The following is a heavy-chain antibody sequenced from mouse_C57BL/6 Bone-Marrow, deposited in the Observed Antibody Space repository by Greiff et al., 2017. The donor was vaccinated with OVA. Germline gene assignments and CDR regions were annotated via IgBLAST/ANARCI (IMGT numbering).Heavy chain of an antibody. Sequence: VQLQQSGAELVKPGASVKLSCTASGFNIKDYYMHWVKQRTEQGLEWIGRIDPEDGETKYAPKFQGKATITADTSSNTAYLQLSILTTEDTSVDYCAKGYDYGSYYAMDYWGQGTSVTVSS. CDR1: GFNIKDYY. D-gene: IGHD1-1*01. CDR3: AKGYDYGSYYAMDY. CDR2: IDPEDGET. J-gene: IGHJ4*01. V-gene: IGHV14-2*01.